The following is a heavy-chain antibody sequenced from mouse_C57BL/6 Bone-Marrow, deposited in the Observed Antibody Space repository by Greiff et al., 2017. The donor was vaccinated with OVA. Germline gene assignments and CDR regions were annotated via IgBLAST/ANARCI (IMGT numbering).Heavy chain of an antibody. J-gene: IGHJ4*01. V-gene: IGHV2-2*01. CDR2: IWSGGST. D-gene: IGHD2-3*01. CDR3: ARKNDGYYHAMDY. Sequence: QVQLKESGPGLVQPSQSLSITCTASGFSLTSYGVHWVRQSPGKGLEWLGVIWSGGSTDYYAAFISRLSISKDNSKSQVFFKMNSLQADDTAIYYCARKNDGYYHAMDYWGQGTSVTVSS. CDR1: GFSLTSYG.